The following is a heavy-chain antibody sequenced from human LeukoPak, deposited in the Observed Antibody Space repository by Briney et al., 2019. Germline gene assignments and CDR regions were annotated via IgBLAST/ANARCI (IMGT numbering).Heavy chain of an antibody. J-gene: IGHJ6*02. CDR3: ARSDYDILTGNQYYYGMDV. V-gene: IGHV4-59*01. D-gene: IGHD3-9*01. CDR2: IYYSGST. Sequence: SETLSLTCTVSGGSISSYYWSWIRQPPGKGLEWIEYIYYSGSTNYNPSLKSRVTITVDTSKNQFSLKLSSVTAADTAVYYCARSDYDILTGNQYYYGMDVWGQGTTVTVSS. CDR1: GGSISSYY.